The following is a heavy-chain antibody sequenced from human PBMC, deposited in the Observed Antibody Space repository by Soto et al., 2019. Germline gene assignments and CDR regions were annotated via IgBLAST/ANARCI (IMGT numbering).Heavy chain of an antibody. CDR3: XXXPSRYCSGGSCYDLDY. V-gene: IGHV3-15*01. CDR2: IKSKTDGGTT. Sequence: GGSLRLSCAASGFTFSNAWMSWVRQAPGKGLEWVGRIKSKTDGGTTDYAAPVKGRFTIXXXXXXXXXXXXXXXLKTXXXXXXYXXXXPSRYCSGGSCYDLDYWGQGTLVTVSS. D-gene: IGHD2-15*01. CDR1: GFTFSNAW. J-gene: IGHJ4*02.